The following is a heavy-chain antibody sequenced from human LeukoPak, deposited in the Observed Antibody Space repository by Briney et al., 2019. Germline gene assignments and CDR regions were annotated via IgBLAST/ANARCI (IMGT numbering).Heavy chain of an antibody. CDR2: IYTSGST. V-gene: IGHV4-61*02. J-gene: IGHJ6*03. D-gene: IGHD2-2*01. Sequence: SETLSLTCTVSGGSISSGSYYWSWIRQPAGKGLDWIGSIYTSGSTNYNPSLKSRVTISVNTSKYQFSLKLSSVTAADTAVYYCARDGVVVSAAGYYYYYMDVWGKGTTVTVSS. CDR1: GGSISSGSYY. CDR3: ARDGVVVSAAGYYYYYMDV.